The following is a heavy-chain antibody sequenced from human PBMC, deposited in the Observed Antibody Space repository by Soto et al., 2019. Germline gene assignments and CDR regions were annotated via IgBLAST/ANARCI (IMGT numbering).Heavy chain of an antibody. CDR2: IVPMFGTA. D-gene: IGHD3-16*01. CDR1: GGTFGNTA. V-gene: IGHV1-69*12. J-gene: IGHJ5*02. CDR3: AXXXXXXXXXXXGXLGGGRFDP. Sequence: QVQLVQSGAEVKEPGSSVNVSCKTSGGTFGNTAVTWVRQAPGQGLEWIGGIVPMFGTANYAQKFRGRVTITADESTSTAYMELSSLRSDDTAVYXXAXXXXXXXXXXXGXLGGGRFDPWGQGTLVTVSS.